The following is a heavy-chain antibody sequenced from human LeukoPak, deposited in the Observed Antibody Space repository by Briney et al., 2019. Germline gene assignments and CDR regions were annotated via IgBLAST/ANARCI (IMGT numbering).Heavy chain of an antibody. V-gene: IGHV1-2*02. CDR1: GGTFSSYA. J-gene: IGHJ4*02. CDR3: ARGPLERPFFDY. D-gene: IGHD1-1*01. Sequence: ASVKVSCKASGGTFSSYAISWVRQAPGQGLEWMGWINPNSGGTNYAQKFQGRVTVTRDTSISTACMELSRLKSDDTAVYYCARGPLERPFFDYWGQGTLVTVSS. CDR2: INPNSGGT.